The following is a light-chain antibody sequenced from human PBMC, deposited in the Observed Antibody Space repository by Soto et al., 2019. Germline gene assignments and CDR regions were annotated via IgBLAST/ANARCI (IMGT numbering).Light chain of an antibody. CDR1: GSDIAVYDF. J-gene: IGLJ2*01. CDR2: EVY. Sequence: QAVVTQPPSASGPPGQSVTISCAGTGSDIAVYDFVSWYQQHPDKAPKLIIYEVYKRPSGVPDRFSASKSGNTASLTVSGLQAEDEADYYCSSFAGDNTLVFGGGTKLTVL. CDR3: SSFAGDNTLV. V-gene: IGLV2-8*01.